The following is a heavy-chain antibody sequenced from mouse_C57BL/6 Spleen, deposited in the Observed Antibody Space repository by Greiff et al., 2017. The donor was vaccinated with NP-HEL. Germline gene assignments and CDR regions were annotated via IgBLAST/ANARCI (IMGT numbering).Heavy chain of an antibody. J-gene: IGHJ2*01. CDR1: GFTFSSYG. CDR3: ARRPESTVTYFDY. Sequence: EVQVVESGGDLVKPGGSLKLSCAASGFTFSSYGMSWVRQTPDKRLEWVATISSGGSYTYYPDSVKGRFTISRDNAKNTLYLQMSSLKSEDTAMYYCARRPESTVTYFDYWGQGTTLTVSS. D-gene: IGHD2-10*02. CDR2: ISSGGSYT. V-gene: IGHV5-6*01.